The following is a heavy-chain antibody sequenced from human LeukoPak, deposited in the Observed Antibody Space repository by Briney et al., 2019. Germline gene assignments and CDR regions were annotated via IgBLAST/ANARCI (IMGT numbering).Heavy chain of an antibody. CDR3: AREVYSSGWYVDYFDY. Sequence: SETLSLTCTVSGGSISSYYWSWIRQPARKGLEWIGRIYTSGSTNYNPSLKSRVTMSVDTSKNQFSLKLSSVTAADTAVYYCAREVYSSGWYVDYFDYWGQGTLVTVSS. J-gene: IGHJ4*02. CDR2: IYTSGST. CDR1: GGSISSYY. D-gene: IGHD6-19*01. V-gene: IGHV4-4*07.